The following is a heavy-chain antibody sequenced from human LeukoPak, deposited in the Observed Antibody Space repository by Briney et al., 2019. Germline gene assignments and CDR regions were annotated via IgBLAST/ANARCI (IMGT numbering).Heavy chain of an antibody. D-gene: IGHD5-18*01. CDR3: ARDLVERGYSYGRCDY. CDR2: IQQDGSEK. Sequence: GGSLRLSCAASGFTFTSYWMSWVRQAPGKGLEWVANIQQDGSEKYYVDSVKGRFTISRDNAKNSLYLQMNSLRAEDTAVYYCARDLVERGYSYGRCDYWGQGTLVTVSS. CDR1: GFTFTSYW. V-gene: IGHV3-7*01. J-gene: IGHJ4*02.